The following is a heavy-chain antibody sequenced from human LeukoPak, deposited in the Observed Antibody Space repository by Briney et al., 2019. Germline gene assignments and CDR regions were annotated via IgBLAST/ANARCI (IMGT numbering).Heavy chain of an antibody. D-gene: IGHD3-10*01. Sequence: GGSLRLSCAASGFTFSSYGMHWVRQAPGKGLEWMAFIRYDGSNKYYADSVKGRFTISRDNSKNTLYLQMNSLRAEDTAVYYCAKDTHYYGSGSHFDYWGQGTLVTVSS. CDR3: AKDTHYYGSGSHFDY. CDR2: IRYDGSNK. V-gene: IGHV3-30*02. CDR1: GFTFSSYG. J-gene: IGHJ4*02.